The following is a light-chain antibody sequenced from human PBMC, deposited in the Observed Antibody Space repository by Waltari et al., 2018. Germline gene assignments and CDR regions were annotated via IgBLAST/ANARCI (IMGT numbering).Light chain of an antibody. Sequence: QSALTQPASVSASPGQSITISCTGTSGDVGGYDYVSWYQQHPGKAPQLIIYDVNTRPSGVSPRFSASKSGNTASLTIFGLQAEDEADYYCISYTSTTTYVVVGGGTKLTVL. CDR1: SGDVGGYDY. CDR3: ISYTSTTTYVV. CDR2: DVN. J-gene: IGLJ2*01. V-gene: IGLV2-14*03.